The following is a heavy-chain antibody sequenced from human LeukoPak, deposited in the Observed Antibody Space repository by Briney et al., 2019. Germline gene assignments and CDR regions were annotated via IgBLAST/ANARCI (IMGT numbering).Heavy chain of an antibody. D-gene: IGHD5-18*01. CDR1: GFTFSSYA. CDR3: AKANTAMSYFDY. CDR2: ISGTGGST. Sequence: GGSLRLSCAASGFTFSSYAMTWVRQAPGKGLEWVSAISGTGGSTYYADSVKGRFTISRDNSKNTLYLQMDSLRAEDTAVYYCAKANTAMSYFDYWGQGTLVTVSS. V-gene: IGHV3-23*01. J-gene: IGHJ4*02.